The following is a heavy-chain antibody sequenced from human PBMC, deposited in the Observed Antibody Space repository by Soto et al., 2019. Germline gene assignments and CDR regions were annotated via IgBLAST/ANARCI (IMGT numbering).Heavy chain of an antibody. V-gene: IGHV3-23*01. CDR1: GFTFSSYA. J-gene: IGHJ6*02. CDR2: ISGSGGTI. Sequence: PGGSLRLSCAASGFTFSSYAMSWFRQAPGKGLEWVSGISGSGGTIYYADSVKGRFTISRDNAKNSLYLQMNSLRAEDTAVYYCARGPATSGYYYYGMDVWGQGTTVTVSS. D-gene: IGHD3-10*01. CDR3: ARGPATSGYYYYGMDV.